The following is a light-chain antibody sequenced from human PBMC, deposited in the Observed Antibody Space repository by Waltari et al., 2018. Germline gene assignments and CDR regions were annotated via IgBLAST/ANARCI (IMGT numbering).Light chain of an antibody. Sequence: QSALTQPPSASGSPGQSVTISCTGTSSDVGFYNYVSWYQQHPGKAPKLMIYEVNTGPAGVPVRFCGSKSVNTASLTVSGLQAEDEGDYYCSSYAGSNNLVFGGGTKLTVL. CDR3: SSYAGSNNLV. CDR1: SSDVGFYNY. J-gene: IGLJ2*01. V-gene: IGLV2-8*01. CDR2: EVN.